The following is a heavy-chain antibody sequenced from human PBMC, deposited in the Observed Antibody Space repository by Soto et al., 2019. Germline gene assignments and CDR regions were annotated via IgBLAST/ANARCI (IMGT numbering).Heavy chain of an antibody. Sequence: SETLSLTCIVSGASISSGDYYWSWVRQPPGKGLEWIGHISYSGTIDYSPSLKSRVTISLDTSKNQFSLNLNSVTAADTAVCYCVRALGSRFMEWPRFDPWGQGTLVTVSS. D-gene: IGHD3-3*01. CDR2: ISYSGTI. V-gene: IGHV4-30-4*01. CDR3: VRALGSRFMEWPRFDP. J-gene: IGHJ5*02. CDR1: GASISSGDYY.